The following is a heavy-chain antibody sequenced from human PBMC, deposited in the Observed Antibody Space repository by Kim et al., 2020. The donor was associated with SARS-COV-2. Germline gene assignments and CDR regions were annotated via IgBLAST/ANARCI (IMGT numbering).Heavy chain of an antibody. V-gene: IGHV3-23*01. CDR2: VSGDASTT. Sequence: GVSLRLSCAGSGFTFNKFAMNWIRQAPGKGLEWVSAVSGDASTTYYADSVKGRFIVSRDNSKNTVYLQLNSVRVEDAAIYYCAKDRGGYTSGWY. CDR1: GFTFNKFA. J-gene: IGHJ2*01. D-gene: IGHD6-19*01. CDR3: AKDRGGYTSGWY.